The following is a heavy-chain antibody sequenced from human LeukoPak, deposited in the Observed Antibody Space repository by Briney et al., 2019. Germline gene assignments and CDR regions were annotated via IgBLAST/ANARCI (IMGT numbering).Heavy chain of an antibody. CDR3: ARPSRGYCTSASCYTSENFDY. V-gene: IGHV5-51*01. Sequence: GESLKISCEGSGYSFTSYWIGWVRQMPGKGLEWMGTIYPGDSETRYSPSFQGQVTIPVDKSISTASLQWSSLKASDTAMYYCARPSRGYCTSASCYTSENFDYWGQGTLVTVSS. CDR1: GYSFTSYW. D-gene: IGHD2-2*02. J-gene: IGHJ4*02. CDR2: IYPGDSET.